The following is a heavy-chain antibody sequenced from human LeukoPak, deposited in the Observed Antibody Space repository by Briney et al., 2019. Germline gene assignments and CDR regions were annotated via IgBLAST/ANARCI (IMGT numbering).Heavy chain of an antibody. Sequence: PGGSLRLSCAASGFTFSSYWMSWVRQAPGKGLEWVANIKQDGSEKYYVDSVKGRFTISRDNAKNSLYLQMNSLRAENTAVYYCARDPGYCSGGSCYRSYDYWGQGTLVTVSS. CDR1: GFTFSSYW. J-gene: IGHJ4*02. V-gene: IGHV3-7*01. CDR3: ARDPGYCSGGSCYRSYDY. CDR2: IKQDGSEK. D-gene: IGHD2-15*01.